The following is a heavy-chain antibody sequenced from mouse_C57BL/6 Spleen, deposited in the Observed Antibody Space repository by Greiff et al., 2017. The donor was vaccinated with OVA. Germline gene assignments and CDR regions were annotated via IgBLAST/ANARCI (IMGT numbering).Heavy chain of an antibody. V-gene: IGHV1-61*01. CDR2: IYPSDSET. Sequence: VQLQQPGAELVRPGSSVKLSCKASGYTFTSYWMDWVKQRPGQGLEWIGNIYPSDSETHYNQKFKDKATLTVDKSSTTAYMQLSSLTSEDSAVYYGARAGARGNAMDYWGQGTSVTVSA. CDR3: ARAGARGNAMDY. CDR1: GYTFTSYW. J-gene: IGHJ4*01.